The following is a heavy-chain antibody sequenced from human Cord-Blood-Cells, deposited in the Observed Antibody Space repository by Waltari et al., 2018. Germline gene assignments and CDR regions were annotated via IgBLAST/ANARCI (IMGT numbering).Heavy chain of an antibody. CDR2: TYYRSKWYN. V-gene: IGHV6-1*01. CDR1: GDSVSSNSAA. CDR3: ARVKVYYDFWSGDAFDI. J-gene: IGHJ3*02. D-gene: IGHD3-3*01. Sequence: QVQLQQSGPGLVKPSQTLSLTCAISGDSVSSNSAAWNWIRQSPSRGLEWLVRTYYRSKWYNDYAVSVKSRITSNPDTSKNQFSLQLNSVTPEDTAVYYCARVKVYYDFWSGDAFDIWGQGTMVTVSS.